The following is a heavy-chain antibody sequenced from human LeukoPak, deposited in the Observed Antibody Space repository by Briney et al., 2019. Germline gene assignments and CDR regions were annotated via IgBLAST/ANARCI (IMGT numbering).Heavy chain of an antibody. D-gene: IGHD3-10*01. CDR3: ARGWLLWFGELLSPGWFDP. V-gene: IGHV4-39*01. J-gene: IGHJ5*02. CDR1: GGSISSSSYY. Sequence: SETLSLTCTVSGGSISSSSYYWGWIRQPPGKGLEWIGSIYYSGSTYYNPSLESRVTISVDTSKNQFSLKLSSVTAADTAVYYCARGWLLWFGELLSPGWFDPWGQGTLVTVSS. CDR2: IYYSGST.